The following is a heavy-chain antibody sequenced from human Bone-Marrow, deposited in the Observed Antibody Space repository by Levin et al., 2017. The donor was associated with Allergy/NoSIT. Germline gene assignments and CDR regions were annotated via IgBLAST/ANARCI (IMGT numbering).Heavy chain of an antibody. Sequence: LSLTCAASGFPFSSYGMHWVRQAPGKGLEWVAVISYDGSNKYYADSVKGRFTISRDNSKNTLYLQMNSLRAEDTAVYYCAKDLGHPYGGNSGYDYWGQGTLVTVSS. D-gene: IGHD4-23*01. V-gene: IGHV3-30*18. CDR1: GFPFSSYG. CDR2: ISYDGSNK. J-gene: IGHJ4*02. CDR3: AKDLGHPYGGNSGYDY.